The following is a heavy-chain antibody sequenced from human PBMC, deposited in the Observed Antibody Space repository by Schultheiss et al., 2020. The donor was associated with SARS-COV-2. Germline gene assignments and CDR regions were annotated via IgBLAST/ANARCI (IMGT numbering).Heavy chain of an antibody. CDR3: ARDLRLERLLDY. CDR1: GFTFSSYA. Sequence: GGSLRLSCAASGFTFSSYAMHWVRQAPGKGLEWVSYISSSTYTIYYADSVKGRFTISRDNSKNTLYLQMNSLRAEDTAVYYCARDLRLERLLDYWGQGTLVTVSS. D-gene: IGHD1-1*01. CDR2: ISSSTYTI. J-gene: IGHJ4*02. V-gene: IGHV3-48*01.